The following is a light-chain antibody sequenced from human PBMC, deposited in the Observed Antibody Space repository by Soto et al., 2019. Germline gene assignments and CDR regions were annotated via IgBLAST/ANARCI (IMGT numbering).Light chain of an antibody. J-gene: IGKJ2*01. CDR3: QQSNNWPYT. V-gene: IGKV3-15*01. Sequence: EIVMTHSPATLSVSPGERATLSCRASQSVRDNLAWCQQKPGQAPRLLIYGASTRATGIPARFSGSGSGTEFTLTINSLQSEDFALYFCQQSNNWPYTFGQGTKLEIK. CDR2: GAS. CDR1: QSVRDN.